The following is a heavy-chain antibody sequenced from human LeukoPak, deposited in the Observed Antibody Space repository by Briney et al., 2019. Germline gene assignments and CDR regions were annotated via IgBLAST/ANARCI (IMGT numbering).Heavy chain of an antibody. CDR3: ARGSLIAVEEIDY. CDR2: IYPGDSDT. J-gene: IGHJ4*02. CDR1: GYSFTSYW. D-gene: IGHD6-19*01. V-gene: IGHV5-51*01. Sequence: GESLKISCKGSGYSFTSYWIGWVRQMPGKGLEWMGIIYPGDSDTRYSPSFQGQVTISADKSISTAYLQWGSLKASDTAMYYCARGSLIAVEEIDYWGQGTLVTVSS.